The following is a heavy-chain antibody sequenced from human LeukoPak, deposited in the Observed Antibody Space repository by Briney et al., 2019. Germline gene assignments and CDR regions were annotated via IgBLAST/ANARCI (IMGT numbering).Heavy chain of an antibody. D-gene: IGHD6-13*01. CDR3: VRGRGSSWYFDY. J-gene: IGHJ4*02. CDR1: GFAFSRYG. CDR2: IWDDGSNQ. Sequence: PGGSLRLSCAASGFAFSRYGMHWVRQAPGKGLEWVAVIWDDGSNQKYADSVKGRFTISRDNSKNTLYLQMNSLRAEDTAVYYCVRGRGSSWYFDYWGQGTPVTVSS. V-gene: IGHV3-33*01.